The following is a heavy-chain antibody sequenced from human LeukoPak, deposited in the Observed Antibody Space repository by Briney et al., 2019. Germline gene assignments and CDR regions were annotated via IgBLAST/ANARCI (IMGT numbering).Heavy chain of an antibody. D-gene: IGHD3-22*01. CDR3: ARRADSSAYYTY. CDR1: WYSFNKYR. CDR2: IYPGDSDT. V-gene: IGHV5-51*01. J-gene: IGHJ4*02. Sequence: GEALKIPCKGLWYSFNKYRIGWVRQMPGEGLEWMGIIYPGDSDTRYSPSFQGQVTILADKSIGTAYMQWGSLKASDTAMYYCARRADSSAYYTYWGQGTLVTVFS.